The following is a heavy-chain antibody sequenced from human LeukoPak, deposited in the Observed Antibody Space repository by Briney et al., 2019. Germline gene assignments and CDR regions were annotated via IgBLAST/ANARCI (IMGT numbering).Heavy chain of an antibody. V-gene: IGHV4-59*01. CDR1: GASISSYY. Sequence: SETLSLTCNVSGASISSYYWSWIRQPPGRGLEWIGYRYYSGTTNYNPSLKSRVTISVDTSKNQFSLRVSSVTAADTAVYYCARSSSGYYFDYWGQGTLVTASS. J-gene: IGHJ4*02. CDR2: RYYSGTT. D-gene: IGHD3-22*01. CDR3: ARSSSGYYFDY.